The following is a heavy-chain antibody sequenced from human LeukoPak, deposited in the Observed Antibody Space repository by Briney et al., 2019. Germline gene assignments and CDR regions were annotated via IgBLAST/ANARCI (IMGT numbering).Heavy chain of an antibody. V-gene: IGHV1-2*02. J-gene: IGHJ4*02. D-gene: IGHD3-3*01. CDR3: ARGDVLRFLELDY. CDR2: INPSSGGT. CDR1: GYTFTGYY. Sequence: ASVKVSCKASGYTFTGYYMHWVRQAPGQGLEWMGWINPSSGGTNYAQKFQGRVTMTRDTSISTAYMELSRLRSDDTAVYYCARGDVLRFLELDYWGQGTLVTVSS.